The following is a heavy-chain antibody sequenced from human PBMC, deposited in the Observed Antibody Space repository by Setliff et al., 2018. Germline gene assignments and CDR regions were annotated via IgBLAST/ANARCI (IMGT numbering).Heavy chain of an antibody. CDR3: ARVGGYASAWHGIEAFDI. Sequence: ASVKVSCKASGYTVTNYDINWVRQATGQGREWMGWLNPNNGNTGYSQKFQGRVTMTRNTSTSTAYMEVSSLRSEDTAVYYCARVGGYASAWHGIEAFDIWGQGTKVTVSS. D-gene: IGHD6-19*01. V-gene: IGHV1-8*01. CDR1: GYTVTNYD. J-gene: IGHJ3*02. CDR2: LNPNNGNT.